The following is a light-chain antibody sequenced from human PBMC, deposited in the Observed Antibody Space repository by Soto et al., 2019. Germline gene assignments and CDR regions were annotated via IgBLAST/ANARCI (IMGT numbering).Light chain of an antibody. CDR3: MQALQSPWT. V-gene: IGKV2-28*01. J-gene: IGKJ1*01. CDR2: WGS. CDR1: QSLLHSNGYNF. Sequence: DIVMTQSPLSLPVTPGEPASISCRSNQSLLHSNGYNFLDWYLQKPGQSPQLLIYWGSNRASGVPDRFSGSGSGTDFTLKISRVEAEDVGVYYCMQALQSPWTFGQGTKVDIK.